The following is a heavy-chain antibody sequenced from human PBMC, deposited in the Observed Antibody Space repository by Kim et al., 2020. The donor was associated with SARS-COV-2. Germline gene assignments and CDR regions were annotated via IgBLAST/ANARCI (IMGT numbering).Heavy chain of an antibody. CDR2: INANSGCT. Sequence: ASVKVSCKASGYTFTGYSIHWVRQAPGQGLEWMGRINANSGCTNSVQKFQDRVTITSDTSVSTAYMDLSSLRSDDTAVYYCARAAYVWG. CDR3: ARAAYV. V-gene: IGHV1-2*06. J-gene: IGHJ3*01. CDR1: GYTFTGYS.